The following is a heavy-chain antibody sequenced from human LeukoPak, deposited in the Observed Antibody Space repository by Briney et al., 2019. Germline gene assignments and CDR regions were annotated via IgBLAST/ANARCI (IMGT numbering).Heavy chain of an antibody. V-gene: IGHV3-11*01. Sequence: RGSLRLSCVGSGFTFSDHYMTWIRQAPGQGLKWVSNISRSGSTISYADSVKGRFTISRDNAKNSLYQQMNTLRPEDTAVYYCASKGSSSHYYYYGLDVWGQGTTVTVSS. CDR1: GFTFSDHY. D-gene: IGHD6-6*01. J-gene: IGHJ6*02. CDR3: ASKGSSSHYYYYGLDV. CDR2: ISRSGSTI.